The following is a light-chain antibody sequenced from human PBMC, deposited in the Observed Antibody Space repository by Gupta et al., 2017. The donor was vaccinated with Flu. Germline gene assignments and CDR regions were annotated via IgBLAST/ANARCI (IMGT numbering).Light chain of an antibody. CDR3: SSYAGRNVA. Sequence: QSALTKPPSATGSPGQSVTISCTGTSSDVGAYNFVSWYQQHPGKAPKLMIYEVNKRLSGVPDRFSGSKSGNTASLTVSGLQAEDEADYYCSSYAGRNVAFGTGTTVTVL. CDR1: SSDVGAYNF. CDR2: EVN. J-gene: IGLJ1*01. V-gene: IGLV2-8*01.